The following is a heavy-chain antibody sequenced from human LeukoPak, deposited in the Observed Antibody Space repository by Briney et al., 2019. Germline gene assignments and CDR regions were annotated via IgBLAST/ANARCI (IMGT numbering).Heavy chain of an antibody. CDR3: ARDPHPYSSSWIDY. Sequence: SETLSLTCTVSGYSISYGYYWGWIRQPPGKGLEWIGSIYHSGSTYCNPSLKSRVTISVDTSKNRFSLRLSSVTAADTAVYYCARDPHPYSSSWIDYWGQGTLVTVSS. J-gene: IGHJ4*02. CDR2: IYHSGST. V-gene: IGHV4-38-2*02. CDR1: GYSISYGYY. D-gene: IGHD6-13*01.